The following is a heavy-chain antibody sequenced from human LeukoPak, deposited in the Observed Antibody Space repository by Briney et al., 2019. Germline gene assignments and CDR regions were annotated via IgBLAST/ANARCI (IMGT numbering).Heavy chain of an antibody. CDR3: AREGDYDILTGYYFIDS. CDR2: IYHSGNT. Sequence: PSETLSLTCAVSGGSISSGNWWSWVRPPPGKGLEWIGEIYHSGNTNYNPSLKSRVTISEEWSKNHFSLKLSSVTAADTAVYYCAREGDYDILTGYYFIDSWGQGTLVTVSS. V-gene: IGHV4-4*02. J-gene: IGHJ4*02. D-gene: IGHD3-9*01. CDR1: GGSISSGNW.